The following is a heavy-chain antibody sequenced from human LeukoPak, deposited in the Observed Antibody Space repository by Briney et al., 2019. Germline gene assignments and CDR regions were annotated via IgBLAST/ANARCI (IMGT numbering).Heavy chain of an antibody. J-gene: IGHJ4*02. V-gene: IGHV3-23*01. Sequence: GGSLRLSCAASGFTFSAYSMNWVRQAPGKGLEWVSGIRSAVDTTHYADSVKGRFIISRDNSKNTLSLQLNSLRPEDTALYYCAKHFCTGLDCSLFDSWGQGTLVTVSS. CDR3: AKHFCTGLDCSLFDS. CDR1: GFTFSAYS. CDR2: IRSAVDTT. D-gene: IGHD3/OR15-3a*01.